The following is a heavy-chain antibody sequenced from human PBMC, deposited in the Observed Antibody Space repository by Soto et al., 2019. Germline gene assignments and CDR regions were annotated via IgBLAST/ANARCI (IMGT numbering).Heavy chain of an antibody. D-gene: IGHD6-13*01. Sequence: VHLVESGGGLVQPGRSLRLSCAASGFTFDDYAMHWVRQAPGKGLEWVSGISWNSGNIGYADSVKGRFTISRDNAKNSLYLQMNSLRAEDTALYYCARAQGYSSSSNWFDPWGQGTLVTVSS. CDR1: GFTFDDYA. CDR2: ISWNSGNI. J-gene: IGHJ5*02. CDR3: ARAQGYSSSSNWFDP. V-gene: IGHV3-9*01.